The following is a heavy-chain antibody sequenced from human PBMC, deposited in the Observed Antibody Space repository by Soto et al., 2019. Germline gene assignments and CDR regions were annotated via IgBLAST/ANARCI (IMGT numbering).Heavy chain of an antibody. D-gene: IGHD3-22*01. V-gene: IGHV4-34*01. J-gene: IGHJ4*02. Sequence: NPSETLSLTCAVYGGSFSGHYWSWIRQPPGKGLEWIGEINHSGSSNYNPSLKSRVTISVDTSKNQFSLKLTSVTAADTAVYYCARGISLIEVLQRDAPDIYYFDSWGQGTLVTVSS. CDR3: ARGISLIEVLQRDAPDIYYFDS. CDR1: GGSFSGHY. CDR2: INHSGSS.